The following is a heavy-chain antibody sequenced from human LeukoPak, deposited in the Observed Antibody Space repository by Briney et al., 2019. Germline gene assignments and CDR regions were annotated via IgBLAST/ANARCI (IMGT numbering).Heavy chain of an antibody. CDR3: TTAGALDN. Sequence: GGSLRLSCAASGLTFSNAWMSWVRQAPGKGLEWVGRIKSKTDGGTIAYASSVNGRFIISRDDSQNTLYLQMNSLKTEDTAVYYCTTAGALDNWGLGTLVTASS. J-gene: IGHJ4*02. CDR1: GLTFSNAW. V-gene: IGHV3-15*01. CDR2: IKSKTDGGTI. D-gene: IGHD7-27*01.